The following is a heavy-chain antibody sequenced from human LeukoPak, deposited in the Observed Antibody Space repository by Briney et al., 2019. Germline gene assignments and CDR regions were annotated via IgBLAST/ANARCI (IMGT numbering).Heavy chain of an antibody. CDR3: AQGKWYFGL. V-gene: IGHV6-1*01. CDR1: GDSVSSNSAA. J-gene: IGHJ2*01. Sequence: SQTLSLTCAISGDSVSSNSAAWSWIRLSPSRGLEWLGRTYYRSKWYSDYAVSVKSRIIINPDTSKNQFSLQLNSVTPEDTAVYYCAQGKWYFGLWGRGTLVTVSS. CDR2: TYYRSKWYS.